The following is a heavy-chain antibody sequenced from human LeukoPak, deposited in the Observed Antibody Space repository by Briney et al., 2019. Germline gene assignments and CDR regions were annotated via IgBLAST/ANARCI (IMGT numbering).Heavy chain of an antibody. D-gene: IGHD1-26*01. V-gene: IGHV3-21*01. J-gene: IGHJ4*02. CDR2: ISTSSSYI. CDR1: GFTFSSYS. Sequence: GGSLRLSCAASGFTFSSYSMNWVRQAPGKGLEWVSSISTSSSYIHYADSVKGRFTISRDNAKNSPFLQMNSLRAEDTAVYYCAGSSGNYCESDYWGQGTLVTVSS. CDR3: AGSSGNYCESDY.